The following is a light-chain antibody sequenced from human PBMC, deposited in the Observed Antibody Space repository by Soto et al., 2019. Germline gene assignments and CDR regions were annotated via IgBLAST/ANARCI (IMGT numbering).Light chain of an antibody. CDR1: SSDVGGYNY. J-gene: IGLJ2*01. CDR3: SSYTSSSAVL. CDR2: DVT. Sequence: QSVLTQPASVSGSPGQSTTISCTGTSSDVGGYNYVAWYQQHPGKAPKLMIYDVTDRPSGVSNRFSGSKSGNTASLTISGLQAEDEADYYCSSYTSSSAVLFGGGTKVTVL. V-gene: IGLV2-14*03.